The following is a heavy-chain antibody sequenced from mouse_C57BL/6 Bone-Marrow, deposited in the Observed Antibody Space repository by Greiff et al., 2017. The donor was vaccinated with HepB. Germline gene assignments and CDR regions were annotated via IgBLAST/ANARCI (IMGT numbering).Heavy chain of an antibody. D-gene: IGHD1-1*01. Sequence: EVQVVESGPGLVKPSQSLSLTCSVTGYSITSGYYWNWIRQFPGNKLEWMGYISYDGSNNYNPSLKNRISITRDTSKNQFFLKLNSVTTEDTATYYCARDRYYGSSYDYAMDYWGQGTSVTVSS. V-gene: IGHV3-6*01. CDR1: GYSITSGYY. CDR3: ARDRYYGSSYDYAMDY. J-gene: IGHJ4*01. CDR2: ISYDGSN.